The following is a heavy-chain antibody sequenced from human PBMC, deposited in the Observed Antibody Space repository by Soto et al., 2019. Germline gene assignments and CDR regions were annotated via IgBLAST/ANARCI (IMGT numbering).Heavy chain of an antibody. V-gene: IGHV4-39*01. CDR2: IYYSGST. Sequence: PSETLSLTCTVSGGSISSSSYYWGWIRQPPGKGLEWIGSIYYSGSTYYNPSLKSRVTISVDTSKNQFSLKLSSVTAADTAVYYCARYCSGGRCYSSYYFDYWGQGTLVTVSS. CDR3: ARYCSGGRCYSSYYFDY. J-gene: IGHJ4*02. CDR1: GGSISSSSYY. D-gene: IGHD2-15*01.